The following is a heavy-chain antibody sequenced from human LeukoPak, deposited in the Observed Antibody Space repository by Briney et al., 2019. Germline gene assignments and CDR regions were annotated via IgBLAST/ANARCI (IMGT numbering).Heavy chain of an antibody. D-gene: IGHD2-2*01. V-gene: IGHV3-23*01. CDR2: ICLCVATT. Sequence: SICLCVATTYYALSVTPLVTIDTENSKNTLYLQMNSLRPEDTAVYYCAKVVIVVVPAEFAYWGQGTLVTVSS. CDR3: AKVVIVVVPAEFAY. J-gene: IGHJ4*02.